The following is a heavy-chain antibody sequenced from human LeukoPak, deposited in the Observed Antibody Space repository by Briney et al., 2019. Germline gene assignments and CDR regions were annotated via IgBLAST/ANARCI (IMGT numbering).Heavy chain of an antibody. CDR3: ATDRDNSDWQKRFDS. Sequence: GGSLRLSCAASGLTFSDYWMHWVRQAPGKGLVWVSRINSDGSTTSYADSVKGRFTISRDNAKNSLHLQMNSLRAEDTAVYYCATDRDNSDWQKRFDSWGQGTLVTVSS. CDR2: INSDGSTT. D-gene: IGHD2-21*02. V-gene: IGHV3-74*01. J-gene: IGHJ4*02. CDR1: GLTFSDYW.